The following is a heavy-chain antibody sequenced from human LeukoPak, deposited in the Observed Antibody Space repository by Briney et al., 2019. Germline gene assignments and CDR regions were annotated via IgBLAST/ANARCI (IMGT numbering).Heavy chain of an antibody. CDR3: ARVGSIAAVFDY. D-gene: IGHD6-13*01. CDR1: GYTFTSYG. CDR2: ISPYNGNT. V-gene: IGHV1-18*01. Sequence: ASVKVSCKASGYTFTSYGFTWVRQAPGQRLEWMGWISPYNGNTNYPQKLQGRVTMTTDSSTSTVYMELRSLRSDDTAVDYCARVGSIAAVFDYWGQGTLVTVSS. J-gene: IGHJ4*02.